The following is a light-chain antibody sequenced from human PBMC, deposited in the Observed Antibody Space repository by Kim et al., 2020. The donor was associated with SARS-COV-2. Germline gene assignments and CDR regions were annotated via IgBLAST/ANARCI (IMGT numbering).Light chain of an antibody. J-gene: IGKJ2*03. CDR3: QQYYSYPRS. V-gene: IGKV1-8*01. Sequence: SASTGDRVTITCRASQGIISYLAWYQQKPGTAPKLLIYAASTLQSGVPSRFSGSGSGTDFTLTISCLQSEDFATYYCQQYYSYPRSFGQGTKLEI. CDR1: QGIISY. CDR2: AAS.